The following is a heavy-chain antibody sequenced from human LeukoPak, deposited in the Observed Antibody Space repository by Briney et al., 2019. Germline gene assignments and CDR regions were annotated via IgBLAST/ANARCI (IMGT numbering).Heavy chain of an antibody. J-gene: IGHJ3*02. D-gene: IGHD2-15*01. V-gene: IGHV3-23*01. CDR2: ISGSGGST. Sequence: GGSLRPSCAASGFTFSSYAMSWVRQAPGKGLEWVSAISGSGGSTYYADSVKGRFTISRDNSKNTLYLQMNSLRAEDTAVYYCAKDYCSGGSCYFPDAFDIWGQGTMVTVSS. CDR3: AKDYCSGGSCYFPDAFDI. CDR1: GFTFSSYA.